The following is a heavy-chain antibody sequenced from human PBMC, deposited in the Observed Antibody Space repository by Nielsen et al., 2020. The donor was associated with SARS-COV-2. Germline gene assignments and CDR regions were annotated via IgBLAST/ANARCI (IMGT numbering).Heavy chain of an antibody. V-gene: IGHV3-30*04. CDR1: GFTFSSYA. J-gene: IGHJ4*02. D-gene: IGHD3-22*01. Sequence: GGSLRLSCAASGFTFSSYAMHWVRQAPGKGLEWVAVISYDGSNKYYADSVKGRFTISRDNSKNTLYLQMNSLRAEDTAVYYCASVTSYDSSGYISYWGQGTLVTVSS. CDR2: ISYDGSNK. CDR3: ASVTSYDSSGYISY.